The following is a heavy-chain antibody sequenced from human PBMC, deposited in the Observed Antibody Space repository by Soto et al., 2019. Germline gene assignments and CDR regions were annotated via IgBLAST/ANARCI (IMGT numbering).Heavy chain of an antibody. CDR2: IIPIFGTA. V-gene: IGHV1-69*13. J-gene: IGHJ6*02. CDR3: ARGRGIPADNPVLYYGMDV. D-gene: IGHD6-13*01. CDR1: GGTFSSYA. Sequence: SVKVSCKASGGTFSSYAISWVRQAPGQGLEWMGGIIPIFGTANYAQKFQGRVTITADESTSTAYMELSSLRSEDTAVYYCARGRGIPADNPVLYYGMDVWGQGTTVTVSS.